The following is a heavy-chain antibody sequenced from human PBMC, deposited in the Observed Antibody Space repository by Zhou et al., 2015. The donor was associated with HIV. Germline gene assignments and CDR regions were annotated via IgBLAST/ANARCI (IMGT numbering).Heavy chain of an antibody. Sequence: QLQLVQSGAELKKPGSSVKVSCKASGGTFITYAINWMRQAPGQGLEWMGGITPIFGTPTYAQNFQGRVTITADKSTNTAYMELSSLKSDDTAVFYCARSATVTRHYYYEMDVWGQGTTVTVSS. CDR3: ARSATVTRHYYYEMDV. J-gene: IGHJ6*02. CDR1: GGTFITYA. V-gene: IGHV1-69*06. D-gene: IGHD2-21*02. CDR2: ITPIFGTP.